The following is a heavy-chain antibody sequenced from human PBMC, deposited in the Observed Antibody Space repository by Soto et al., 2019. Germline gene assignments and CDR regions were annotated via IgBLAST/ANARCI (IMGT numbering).Heavy chain of an antibody. CDR3: ARAPTYSSNSGTNYYYLYAMNV. J-gene: IGHJ6*02. V-gene: IGHV4-61*01. CDR2: IYNSGST. CDR1: GGSVSSGNNY. D-gene: IGHD3-10*01. Sequence: ASETLSLTCTVSGGSVSSGNNYWSWVRQAPGKGLEWIGNIYNSGSTDYNPTLKSRLTISVDTSKNQFSLKLTSVSAADPAVYYCARAPTYSSNSGTNYYYLYAMNVWGHGNTVT.